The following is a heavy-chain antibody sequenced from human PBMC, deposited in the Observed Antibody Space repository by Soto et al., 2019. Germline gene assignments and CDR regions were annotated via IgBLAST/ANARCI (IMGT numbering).Heavy chain of an antibody. V-gene: IGHV3-53*04. CDR3: ASGLYRSGGLTPEAFEI. CDR1: GFTVSSNY. CDR2: IYSGGST. J-gene: IGHJ3*02. Sequence: PGGSLRLSCAASGFTVSSNYMSWVRQAPGKGLEWVSVIYSGGSTYYADSVKGRFTISRHNSKNTLYLQMNSLRAEDTAVYYCASGLYRSGGLTPEAFEIWGQGALGTVS. D-gene: IGHD6-19*01.